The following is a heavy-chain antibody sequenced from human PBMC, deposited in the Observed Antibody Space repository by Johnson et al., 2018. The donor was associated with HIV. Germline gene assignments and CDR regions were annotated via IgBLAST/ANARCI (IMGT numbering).Heavy chain of an antibody. Sequence: EMQLVESGGGLVKPGGSLRLSCAASGFTVRSNYMSWVRQAPGKGLEWVSVIYSGGRSYYADSVKGRLTLSRDNSKNTLYLQMNSLRAEDTAFYYCARGVYSSSWYGAFDIWGQGTMVTVSS. CDR2: IYSGGRS. V-gene: IGHV3-66*01. CDR1: GFTVRSNY. CDR3: ARGVYSSSWYGAFDI. J-gene: IGHJ3*02. D-gene: IGHD6-13*01.